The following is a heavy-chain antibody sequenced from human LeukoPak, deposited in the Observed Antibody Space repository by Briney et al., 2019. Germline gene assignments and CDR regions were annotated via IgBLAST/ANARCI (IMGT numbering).Heavy chain of an antibody. Sequence: NTSETLSLTCIVSGVSISSSSHYWGWIRQPPGKGLEWIGSIYYSGSTYYSPSLKSRVTISVDTSKNQFSLKLRSVTAADTAVYHCARHWAYCSGGTCYSFDDWGQGTLVTVSS. D-gene: IGHD2-15*01. CDR3: ARHWAYCSGGTCYSFDD. J-gene: IGHJ4*02. CDR1: GVSISSSSHY. CDR2: IYYSGST. V-gene: IGHV4-39*01.